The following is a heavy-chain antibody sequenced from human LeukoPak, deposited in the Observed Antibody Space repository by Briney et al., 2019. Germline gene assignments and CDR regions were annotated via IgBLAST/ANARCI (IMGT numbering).Heavy chain of an antibody. CDR3: AKDGGLMSRGWFDP. CDR2: ISGSGGST. D-gene: IGHD2-8*01. V-gene: IGHV3-23*01. J-gene: IGHJ5*02. Sequence: PGGSLRLSCAASGLTFSSYAMSWVRQAPGKGLEWVSAISGSGGSTYYADSVKGRFTISRDNSKNTLYLQMNSLRAEDTAVYYCAKDGGLMSRGWFDPWGQGTLVTVSS. CDR1: GLTFSSYA.